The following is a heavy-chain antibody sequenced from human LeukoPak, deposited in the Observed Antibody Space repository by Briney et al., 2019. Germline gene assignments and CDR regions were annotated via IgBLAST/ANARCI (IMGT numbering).Heavy chain of an antibody. CDR2: IYYSGST. J-gene: IGHJ5*02. CDR1: GGSISSYY. Sequence: PSETLSLTCTVSGGSISSYYWSWIRQPPGKGLEWIGYIYYSGSTNYNPSLKSRVTISVDTSKNQFSLKLSSVTAADTAVYYCARPDDFWSGRKLNWFDPWGQGTLVTVSS. D-gene: IGHD3-3*01. V-gene: IGHV4-59*08. CDR3: ARPDDFWSGRKLNWFDP.